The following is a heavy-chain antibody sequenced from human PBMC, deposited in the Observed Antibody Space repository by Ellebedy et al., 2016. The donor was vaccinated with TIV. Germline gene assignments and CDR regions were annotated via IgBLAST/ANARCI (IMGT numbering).Heavy chain of an antibody. D-gene: IGHD5-12*01. V-gene: IGHV3-11*04. J-gene: IGHJ4*02. CDR3: ARVLYSGYDACGY. CDR1: GFTFSDYY. CDR2: ISSSGSTI. Sequence: GESLKISCAASGFTFSDYYMSWIRQAPGKGLEWVSYISSSGSTIYYADSVKGRFTISRDNAKNSLYLQMNSLRAEDTAVYYCARVLYSGYDACGYWGQGTLVTVSS.